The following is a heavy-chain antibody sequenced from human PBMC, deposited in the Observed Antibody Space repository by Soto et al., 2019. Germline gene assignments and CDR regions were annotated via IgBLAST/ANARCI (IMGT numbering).Heavy chain of an antibody. D-gene: IGHD3-16*01. V-gene: IGHV4-39*07. Sequence: PSETLSLTCTVSGGSISSSSYYWGWIRQPPGKGLEWIGSIYYSGSTYYNPSLKSRVTISVDTSKNQFFLKLTSVTATDTAVYYCAKTKEGGFDPWGQGILVTVSS. CDR1: GGSISSSSYY. CDR3: AKTKEGGFDP. J-gene: IGHJ5*02. CDR2: IYYSGST.